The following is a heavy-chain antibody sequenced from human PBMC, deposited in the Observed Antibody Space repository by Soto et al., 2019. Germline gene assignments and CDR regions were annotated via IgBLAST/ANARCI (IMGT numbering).Heavy chain of an antibody. CDR1: GFTFGDYA. J-gene: IGHJ1*01. CDR3: TTHYDYIWGSYRHPGMGYFQH. CDR2: IRSKAYGGTT. D-gene: IGHD3-16*02. Sequence: GGSLRLSCTASGFTFGDYAMSWFRQAPGKGLEWVGFIRSKAYGGTTEYAASVKGRFTISRDDSKSIAYLQMNSLKTEDTAVYYCTTHYDYIWGSYRHPGMGYFQHWGQGTLVTVSS. V-gene: IGHV3-49*03.